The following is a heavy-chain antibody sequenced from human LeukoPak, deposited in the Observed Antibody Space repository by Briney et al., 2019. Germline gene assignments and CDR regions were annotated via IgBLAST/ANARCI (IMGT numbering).Heavy chain of an antibody. CDR1: GFTFSSYA. CDR3: ARTRYRYGGYGSFDY. D-gene: IGHD5-12*01. J-gene: IGHJ4*02. Sequence: GGSLRLSCAASGFTFSSYAMLWVRQAPGKGLEWVAVISYDGSNKYYADSVKGRFTISRDNSKNTLYLQMNSLRAEDTAVYYCARTRYRYGGYGSFDYWGQGTLVTVSS. CDR2: ISYDGSNK. V-gene: IGHV3-30-3*01.